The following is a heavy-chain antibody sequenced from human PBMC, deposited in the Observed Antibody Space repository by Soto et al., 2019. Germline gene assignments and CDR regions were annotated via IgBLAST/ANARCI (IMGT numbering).Heavy chain of an antibody. J-gene: IGHJ4*02. D-gene: IGHD1-26*01. CDR3: AKDEGVGGTLGLFDY. CDR1: GFDFTYYA. Sequence: QVQLVASGGGAVQPGESLRLSCVASGFDFTYYAMHWVRQAPGKGLESVAVMSSDGSKIHHTDSVKGRFNISRDNSKNTLYLQMNSLRKEDTAVYFCAKDEGVGGTLGLFDYWCQGNLVSVSS. CDR2: MSSDGSKI. V-gene: IGHV3-30*18.